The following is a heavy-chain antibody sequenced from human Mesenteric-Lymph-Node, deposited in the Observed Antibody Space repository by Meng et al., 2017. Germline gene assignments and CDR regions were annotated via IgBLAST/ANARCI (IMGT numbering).Heavy chain of an antibody. CDR2: ISAYNGNT. CDR1: GYTFTDYD. D-gene: IGHD2-15*01. Sequence: ASVKVSCKTSGYTFTDYDINWVRQAPGQGLEWMGWISAYNGNTNYAQKLQGRVTMTTDTSTSTAYMELRSLRSDDTAVYYCARDTLRDIVVVVAAFDYWGQGTLVTVSS. V-gene: IGHV1-18*01. J-gene: IGHJ4*02. CDR3: ARDTLRDIVVVVAAFDY.